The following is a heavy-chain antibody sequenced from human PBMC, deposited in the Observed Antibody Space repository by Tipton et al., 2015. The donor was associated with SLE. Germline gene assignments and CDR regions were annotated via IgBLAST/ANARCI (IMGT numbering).Heavy chain of an antibody. CDR3: AREAAAMASDY. CDR1: GYTFTNYD. V-gene: IGHV1-8*01. Sequence: QVQLVQSGAEVKKPGASGKVSCKASGYTFTNYDINWVRQATGQGLEWMGWMNPNSGYTGYAQKFQGRVTMTRNTSISTAYMELSSLKSEDAAVHYCAREAAAMASDYWGQGTLVTVSS. J-gene: IGHJ4*02. D-gene: IGHD2-2*01. CDR2: MNPNSGYT.